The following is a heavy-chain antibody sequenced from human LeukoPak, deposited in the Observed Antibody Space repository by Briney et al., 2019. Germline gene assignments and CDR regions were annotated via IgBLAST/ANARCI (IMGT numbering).Heavy chain of an antibody. J-gene: IGHJ4*02. Sequence: GGSLRLSCAASGFTFDDYAMHWVRQAPGKGLEWVSGISWNSGSIGYADSVKGRFTISRDNAKNSLYLQMNSLRAEDTASYYCAKGYRKGRWLPLDYWGQGTLVTVSS. CDR2: ISWNSGSI. D-gene: IGHD5-24*01. CDR3: AKGYRKGRWLPLDY. V-gene: IGHV3-9*01. CDR1: GFTFDDYA.